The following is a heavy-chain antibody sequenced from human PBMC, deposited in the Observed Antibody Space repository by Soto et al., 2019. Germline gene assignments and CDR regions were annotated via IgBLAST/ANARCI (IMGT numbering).Heavy chain of an antibody. Sequence: GGSLRLSCAGSGFTFSGYGMHWVRQAPGKGLEWVEGISYDGSYKYYADSVKGRFTISRDNSKNTLYLQMNSLRAEDTAVYYCANGRAVIIPPFDRWGQGTLVTVCS. D-gene: IGHD3-10*01. CDR3: ANGRAVIIPPFDR. CDR2: ISYDGSYK. CDR1: GFTFSGYG. V-gene: IGHV3-30*18. J-gene: IGHJ1*01.